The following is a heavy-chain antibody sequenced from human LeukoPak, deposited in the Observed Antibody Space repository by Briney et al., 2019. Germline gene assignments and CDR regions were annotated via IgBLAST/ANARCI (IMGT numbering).Heavy chain of an antibody. J-gene: IGHJ4*02. D-gene: IGHD4-17*01. V-gene: IGHV4-30-2*01. CDR3: ARGVEYGDPYYFDY. Sequence: SQTLSLTCGVSGGSISSGGDAWSWIRQPPGKGLEWIAYIYRSESTYYNPCLKSRVTISVHRSKNQFSLKLSSVTAADTAVYYCARGVEYGDPYYFDYWGQGTLVTVSS. CDR2: IYRSEST. CDR1: GGSISSGGDA.